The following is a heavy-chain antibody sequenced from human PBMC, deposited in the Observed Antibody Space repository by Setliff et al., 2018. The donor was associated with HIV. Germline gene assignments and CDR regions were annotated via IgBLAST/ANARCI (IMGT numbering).Heavy chain of an antibody. CDR1: GGSFSGFY. V-gene: IGHV4-34*01. CDR3: ARGFTIFGVGFSADPTGNWFDP. CDR2: INHSGKT. D-gene: IGHD3-3*01. J-gene: IGHJ5*02. Sequence: TLSLTCAVYGGSFSGFYWSWIRQAPGKGLEWIGEINHSGKTNYNPSLKSRITLSVDTSENQFALKLASVTAADTAVYYCARGFTIFGVGFSADPTGNWFDPWGQGTLVTVSS.